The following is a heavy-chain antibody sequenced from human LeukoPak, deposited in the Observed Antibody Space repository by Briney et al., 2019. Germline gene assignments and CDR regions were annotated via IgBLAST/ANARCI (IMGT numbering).Heavy chain of an antibody. CDR3: ASSIFGVVPPAY. J-gene: IGHJ4*02. CDR2: IYTSGST. CDR1: GGSISSYY. Sequence: PSETLSLTCTVSGGSISSYYWSWIRQPAGKGLEWIGRIYTSGSTTYNPSLTSRVTMSVDTSKNQFSLKLSSVTAANTAVYYCASSIFGVVPPAYWGQGTLVTVSS. V-gene: IGHV4-4*07. D-gene: IGHD3-3*01.